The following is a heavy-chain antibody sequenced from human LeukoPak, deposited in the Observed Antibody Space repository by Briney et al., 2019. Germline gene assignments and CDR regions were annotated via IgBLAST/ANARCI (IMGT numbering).Heavy chain of an antibody. CDR3: ARTRYCSSTSCPDFDS. CDR2: INPSGGST. CDR1: GYTFTSYY. V-gene: IGHV1-46*01. Sequence: ASVKVSCKASGYTFTSYYMHWVRQAPGQGLEWMGIINPSGGSTSYAQKFQGRVTMTRDTSTSTVYMELSSLRSDDTAVYYCARTRYCSSTSCPDFDSWGQGTLVTVSS. D-gene: IGHD2-2*01. J-gene: IGHJ4*02.